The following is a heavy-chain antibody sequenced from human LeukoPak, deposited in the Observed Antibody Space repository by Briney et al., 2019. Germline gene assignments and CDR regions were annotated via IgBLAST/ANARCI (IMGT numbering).Heavy chain of an antibody. Sequence: PSETLSLTCAVYGGSFSGYYWSWIRQPPGKGLEWVGILYHSGDTKYNPSLKSRVSISVDRSKNQFSLNLSSVTAADTAVYYCAKKDGGAFDVWGQGKLV. CDR1: GGSFSGYY. CDR3: AKKDGGAFDV. V-gene: IGHV4-59*08. CDR2: LYHSGDT. J-gene: IGHJ3*01.